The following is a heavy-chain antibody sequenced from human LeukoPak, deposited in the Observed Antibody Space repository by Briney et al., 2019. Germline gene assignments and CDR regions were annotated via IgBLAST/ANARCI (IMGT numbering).Heavy chain of an antibody. CDR1: GGSISSSSYY. V-gene: IGHV4-39*01. D-gene: IGHD2-2*01. CDR3: ASPLPIVVVPAADYYYYMDV. Sequence: PSETLSLTCTVSGGSISSSSYYWGWIRQPPGKGLEWIGSIYYSGSTYYNPSLKSRVTISADTSKNQFSLKLSSVTAADTAVYYCASPLPIVVVPAADYYYYMDVWGKGTTVTVSS. J-gene: IGHJ6*03. CDR2: IYYSGST.